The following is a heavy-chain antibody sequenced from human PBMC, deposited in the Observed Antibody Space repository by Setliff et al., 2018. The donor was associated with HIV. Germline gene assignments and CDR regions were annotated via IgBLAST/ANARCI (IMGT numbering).Heavy chain of an antibody. CDR2: IYSSGGK. J-gene: IGHJ1*01. CDR3: AKAFGGYPNPIEYPQH. D-gene: IGHD3-16*01. Sequence: LRLSCEASGFIVSSTYMSWVRQAPGKGLEWISVIYSSGGKYYADSVKGRFTISRDNSQNTLHLQMNSLRAEDTAVYFCAKAFGGYPNPIEYPQHWGQGTLVTVSS. V-gene: IGHV3-53*01. CDR1: GFIVSSTY.